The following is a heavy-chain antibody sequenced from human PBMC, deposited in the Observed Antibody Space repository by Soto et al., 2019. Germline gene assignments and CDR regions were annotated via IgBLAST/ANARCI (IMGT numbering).Heavy chain of an antibody. J-gene: IGHJ6*02. CDR3: ARGRGSSWLYYYYYYGMDV. CDR1: GDSVSSNCAA. Sequence: SQTLSLTCAISGDSVSSNCAAWNWIRQSPSRGLEWLGRTYYRSKWYNDYAVSVKSRITINPDTSKNQFSLQLNSVTPEDTAVYCCARGRGSSWLYYYYYYGMDVWGQGTTVTVSS. V-gene: IGHV6-1*01. D-gene: IGHD6-13*01. CDR2: TYYRSKWYN.